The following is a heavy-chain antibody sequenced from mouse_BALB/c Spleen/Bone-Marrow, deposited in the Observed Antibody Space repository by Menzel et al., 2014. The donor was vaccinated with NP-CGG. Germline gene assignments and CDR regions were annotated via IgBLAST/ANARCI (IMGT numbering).Heavy chain of an antibody. CDR3: AGDDGIPLY. Sequence: VKLQESGPGLVAPSQSLSIPCTVSGFSLTSDGVHWVRQPPGKGLEWLGVIWAGGSTNYNSALMSGLSISKDNSKNQVSLKMNSLQTDDTAVYYCAGDDGIPLYWGQGTVLTVSS. CDR1: GFSLTSDG. D-gene: IGHD2-3*01. CDR2: IWAGGST. V-gene: IGHV2-9*02. J-gene: IGHJ2*01.